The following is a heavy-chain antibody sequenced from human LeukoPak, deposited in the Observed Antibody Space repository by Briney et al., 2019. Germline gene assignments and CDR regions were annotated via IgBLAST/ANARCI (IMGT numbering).Heavy chain of an antibody. V-gene: IGHV3-30*04. D-gene: IGHD5-12*01. J-gene: IGHJ4*02. CDR2: ISYDRSNK. Sequence: GGSLRLSCAASGFTFSSYAMHWVRQAPGKGLEWVAVISYDRSNKYYADSVKGRFTISRDNSKNTLYLQMNSLRAEDTAVYYCARDPLRGGYSGYFDYWGQGTLVTVSS. CDR1: GFTFSSYA. CDR3: ARDPLRGGYSGYFDY.